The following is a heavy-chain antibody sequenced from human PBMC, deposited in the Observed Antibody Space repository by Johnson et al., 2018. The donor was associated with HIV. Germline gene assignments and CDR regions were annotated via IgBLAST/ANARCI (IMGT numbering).Heavy chain of an antibody. D-gene: IGHD1-26*01. V-gene: IGHV3-15*01. J-gene: IGHJ3*02. Sequence: VHLVESGGGLVKPGESIRLSCAASGFSFSNAWMNWVRQAPGKGLEWVGRIKSKTDGGTTDYAAPVKGRFTLSRDDSKNTLFLQMNSLKTEDTALYYCTAHYRNAFDIWGQGTMVTVSS. CDR1: GFSFSNAW. CDR2: IKSKTDGGTT. CDR3: TAHYRNAFDI.